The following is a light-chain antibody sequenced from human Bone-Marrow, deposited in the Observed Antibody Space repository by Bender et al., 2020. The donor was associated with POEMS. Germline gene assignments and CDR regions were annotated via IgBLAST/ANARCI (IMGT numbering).Light chain of an antibody. CDR2: EVT. J-gene: IGLJ3*02. CDR3: TSYSDSASANWL. Sequence: QSALTQPASVSGSPGQSITISCTGASSDIGSYNLVSWYQQHPGKVPKLMIYEVTKRPSGVPDRFSGSKSGNTASLTVSRLQAEDEADYYCTSYSDSASANWLFGGGTKLTVL. V-gene: IGLV2-14*02. CDR1: SSDIGSYNL.